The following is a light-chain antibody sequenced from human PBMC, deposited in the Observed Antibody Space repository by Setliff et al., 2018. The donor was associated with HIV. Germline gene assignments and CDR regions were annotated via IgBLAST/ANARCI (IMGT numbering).Light chain of an antibody. V-gene: IGLV1-44*01. CDR3: AAWDDSLNGYV. Sequence: QSVLTQSPPASGTPGQRVNIACSRSSSNIGSNKVSWYQQQVPGTAPKLLIYSYNQRPSGVPGRFSGSKSGTSASLAISGLQSEDEADYYCAAWDDSLNGYVFGPGTKVTVL. J-gene: IGLJ1*01. CDR1: SSNIGSNK. CDR2: SYN.